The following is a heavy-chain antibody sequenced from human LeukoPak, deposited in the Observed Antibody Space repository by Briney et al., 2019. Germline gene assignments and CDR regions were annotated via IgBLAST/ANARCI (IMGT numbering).Heavy chain of an antibody. D-gene: IGHD2-15*01. Sequence: VASVKVSCKASGYTFTGYYMHWVRQAPGQGLEWMGWINPNSGGTYSAQKFQGRVTMTRDTSISTAYMELSRLTSDDTAVYYCARALVVMGVDPWGQGTLVTVSS. J-gene: IGHJ5*02. CDR3: ARALVVMGVDP. CDR1: GYTFTGYY. CDR2: INPNSGGT. V-gene: IGHV1-2*02.